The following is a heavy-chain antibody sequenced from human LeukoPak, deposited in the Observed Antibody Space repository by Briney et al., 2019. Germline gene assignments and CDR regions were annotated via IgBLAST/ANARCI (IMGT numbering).Heavy chain of an antibody. CDR1: GLTFSSYA. V-gene: IGHV3-23*01. Sequence: GGSLRPSCAASGLTFSSYAMSWVRQAPGKGLEWVSAISGSGGSTYYADSVKGRFTISRDNSKNTLYLQMNSLRAEDTAVYYCAKEAQQWLDRPVYFDYWGQGTLVTVSS. CDR2: ISGSGGST. CDR3: AKEAQQWLDRPVYFDY. J-gene: IGHJ4*02. D-gene: IGHD6-19*01.